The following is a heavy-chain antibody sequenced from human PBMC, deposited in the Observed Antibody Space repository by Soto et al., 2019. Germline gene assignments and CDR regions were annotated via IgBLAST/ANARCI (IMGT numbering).Heavy chain of an antibody. J-gene: IGHJ6*02. CDR3: ASETEQLAQYSYYGMDV. V-gene: IGHV1-2*02. D-gene: IGHD6-6*01. CDR1: GYTFTGYY. Sequence: ASVKVSCKASGYTFTGYYMHWVRQAPGQGLEWMGWINPNSGGTNYAQKFQGRVTMTRDTSISTAYMELSRLRSDDTAVYYCASETEQLAQYSYYGMDVWGQGTTVTSP. CDR2: INPNSGGT.